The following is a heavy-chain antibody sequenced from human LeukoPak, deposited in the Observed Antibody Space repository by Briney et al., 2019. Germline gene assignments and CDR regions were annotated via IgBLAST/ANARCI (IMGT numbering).Heavy chain of an antibody. CDR3: ARSRVWSDYWGYFDY. Sequence: SETLSLTCTVSGGSIIGYYWNWIRQPPGKGLDWIGYIYHSGSTNYNPSLKSRVTISVDTSKTQISLKLRAVTAADTAVYYCARSRVWSDYWGYFDYWGQGTLVTVSS. J-gene: IGHJ4*02. D-gene: IGHD3-3*01. CDR1: GGSIIGYY. V-gene: IGHV4-59*01. CDR2: IYHSGST.